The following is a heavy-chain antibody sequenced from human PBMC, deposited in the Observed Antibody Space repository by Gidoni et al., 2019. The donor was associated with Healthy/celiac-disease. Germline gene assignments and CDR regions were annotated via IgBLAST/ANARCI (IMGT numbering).Heavy chain of an antibody. CDR2: IYYSGST. CDR3: ARHIIVVVPAAIPRRYYYYGMDV. J-gene: IGHJ6*02. Sequence: QVQLQESGPGLVKPSETLSLTCTVSGGSISSYYWSWIRQPPGKGLEWIGYIYYSGSTNYNPSLKSRVTISVDTSKNQFSLKLSSVTAADTAVYYCARHIIVVVPAAIPRRYYYYGMDVWGQGTTVTVSS. D-gene: IGHD2-2*02. CDR1: GGSISSYY. V-gene: IGHV4-59*08.